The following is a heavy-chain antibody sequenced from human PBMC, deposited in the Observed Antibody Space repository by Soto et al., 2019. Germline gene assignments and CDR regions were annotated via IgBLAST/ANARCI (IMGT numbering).Heavy chain of an antibody. CDR3: ARSHLGRDAFDI. CDR1: SGSISSSNW. V-gene: IGHV4-4*02. Sequence: SETLSLTCAVSSGSISSSNWWSWVRQPPGKGLEWIGEIYHSGSTNYNPSLKSRVTISVDKSKNQFSLKLSSVTAADTAVYYCARSHLGRDAFDIWGQGTMVTVSS. CDR2: IYHSGST. D-gene: IGHD3-16*01. J-gene: IGHJ3*02.